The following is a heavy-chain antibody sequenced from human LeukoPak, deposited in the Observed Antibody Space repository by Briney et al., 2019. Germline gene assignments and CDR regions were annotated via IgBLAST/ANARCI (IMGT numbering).Heavy chain of an antibody. J-gene: IGHJ6*03. D-gene: IGHD3-3*01. CDR1: GYTFTSYG. CDR3: ARDSRITIFGVDIQGNYMDV. Sequence: ASVKVSCKASGYTFTSYGISWVRQAPGQGLEWMGWISAYNGNTNYAQKLQGRVTMTTDTSTSTAYMELRSLGSDDTAVYYCARDSRITIFGVDIQGNYMDVWGKGTTVTVSS. CDR2: ISAYNGNT. V-gene: IGHV1-18*01.